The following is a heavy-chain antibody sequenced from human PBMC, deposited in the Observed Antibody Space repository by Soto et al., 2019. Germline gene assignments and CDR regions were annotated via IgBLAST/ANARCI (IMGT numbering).Heavy chain of an antibody. Sequence: GSLRLSCAASGFSFSSYAMAWVRQAPGKGLEWVSAISGSGGSTYYADSVKGRFTISRDNSKNTLYLQMNSLRAEDTAVYYCAKSMTTVTLFYFDYWGQGSVVTVSS. CDR3: AKSMTTVTLFYFDY. V-gene: IGHV3-23*01. CDR1: GFSFSSYA. J-gene: IGHJ4*02. D-gene: IGHD4-4*01. CDR2: ISGSGGST.